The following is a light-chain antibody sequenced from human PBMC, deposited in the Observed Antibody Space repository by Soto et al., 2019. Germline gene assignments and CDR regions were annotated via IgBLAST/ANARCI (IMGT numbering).Light chain of an antibody. Sequence: EIALTQSPGTPSLSPGERATLSCRDSQSVSNSNLPWYQQKPGQAPRLLIYGASSRATGIPDTFSGSGSGTDFTLTISRLEPEDFAVYYCHQYDSSPLTFGGGTKVEIK. CDR1: QSVSNSN. CDR3: HQYDSSPLT. V-gene: IGKV3-20*01. J-gene: IGKJ4*01. CDR2: GAS.